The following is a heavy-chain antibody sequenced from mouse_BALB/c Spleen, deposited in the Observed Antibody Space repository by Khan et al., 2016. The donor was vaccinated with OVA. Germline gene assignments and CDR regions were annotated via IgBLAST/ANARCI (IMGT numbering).Heavy chain of an antibody. CDR3: ARAYYRYNGYYAMDY. V-gene: IGHV2-6-4*01. J-gene: IGHJ4*01. CDR1: GFSLSRYN. Sequence: QVQLKQSGPGLVAPSQSLSITCTVSGFSLSRYNIHWVRQPPGKGLEWLGMIWGGGGTDYNSTLKSRLSLSKDNSKSQAFFKMNSLQTDDSAMYYCARAYYRYNGYYAMDYWGQGTSVTVSS. D-gene: IGHD2-14*01. CDR2: IWGGGGT.